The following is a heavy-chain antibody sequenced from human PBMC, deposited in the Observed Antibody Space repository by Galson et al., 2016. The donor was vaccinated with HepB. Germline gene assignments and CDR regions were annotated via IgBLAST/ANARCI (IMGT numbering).Heavy chain of an antibody. Sequence: SLRLSCAGSGFTFSHAWLNWVRQAPGKGLEWVGRIKRKGDGETTDYAAPVKGRFTVSRDDSKNTLYLQMNSLKTEDTAVYHCTTSVGANEFDYWGRGTLVTVSS. CDR3: TTSVGANEFDY. J-gene: IGHJ4*02. CDR1: GFTFSHAW. V-gene: IGHV3-15*07. D-gene: IGHD1-26*01. CDR2: IKRKGDGETT.